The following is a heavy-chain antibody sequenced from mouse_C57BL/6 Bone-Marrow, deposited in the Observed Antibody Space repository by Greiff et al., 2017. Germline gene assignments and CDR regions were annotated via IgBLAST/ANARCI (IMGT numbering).Heavy chain of an antibody. CDR1: GFNIKDDY. D-gene: IGHD1-1*01. CDR3: TPYCYGSEAY. CDR2: IDPENGDT. J-gene: IGHJ3*01. V-gene: IGHV14-4*01. Sequence: VQLKQSGAELVRPGASVKLSCTASGFNIKDDYMHWVKQRPEQGLEWIGWIDPENGDTEYASKFQGKATITADTSSNTAYLQLSSLTSEDTAVYYCTPYCYGSEAYWGQGTLVTVSA.